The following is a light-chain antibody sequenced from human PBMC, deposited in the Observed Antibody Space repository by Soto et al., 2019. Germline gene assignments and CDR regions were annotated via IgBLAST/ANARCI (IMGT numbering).Light chain of an antibody. CDR1: SSNIRSNY. CDR2: RSD. V-gene: IGLV1-47*01. CDR3: AVRDDSLSGHWV. J-gene: IGLJ3*02. Sequence: QSALTQPPSASGTPGQRVTISCSGSSSNIRSNYVSWYQHLPGAAPKLLIYRSDQRPSGVPDRFSGSKSGTSASLAISGLRSEDEADYFCAVRDDSLSGHWVFGGGTKVTVL.